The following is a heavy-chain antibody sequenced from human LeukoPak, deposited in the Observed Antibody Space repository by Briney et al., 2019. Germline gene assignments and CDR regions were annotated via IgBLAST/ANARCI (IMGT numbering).Heavy chain of an antibody. J-gene: IGHJ4*02. V-gene: IGHV3-23*01. CDR3: AKDRSGCYWGKNFDY. CDR2: ISGSGGST. CDR1: GFTFSSYA. Sequence: GGSLRLSCAASGFTFSSYAMSWVRQAPGKGLEWVSAISGSGGSTYYADSVKGRFTISRDNSKNTLYLQMNSLRAEDTAVYYCAKDRSGCYWGKNFDYWGQGTLVTVSS. D-gene: IGHD3-10*01.